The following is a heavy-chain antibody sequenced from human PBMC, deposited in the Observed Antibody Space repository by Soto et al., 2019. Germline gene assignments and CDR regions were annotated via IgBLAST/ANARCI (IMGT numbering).Heavy chain of an antibody. CDR1: GYTFTSYG. Sequence: SVKVSCKASGYTFTSYGISWVRQAPGQGLEWMGGIIPIFGTANYAQKFQGRVTITADESTSTAYMELSSLRSEDTAVYYCASRDSSGLYYFDYWGQGTLVTVSS. V-gene: IGHV1-69*13. CDR2: IIPIFGTA. CDR3: ASRDSSGLYYFDY. J-gene: IGHJ4*02. D-gene: IGHD3-22*01.